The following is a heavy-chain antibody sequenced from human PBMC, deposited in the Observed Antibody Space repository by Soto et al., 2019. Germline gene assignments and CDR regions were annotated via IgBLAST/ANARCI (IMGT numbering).Heavy chain of an antibody. CDR1: GGTFSSYA. D-gene: IGHD2-2*01. Sequence: QVQLVQSGAEVKKPGSSVKVSCKAPGGTFSSYAISWVRQAPGQGLEWMGGIIPIFGTANYAQKFQGRVTITADESTSTGYIELSSLRYEHTAVYYCARSQGGSTSLDIYYYYYYGMDVWGQGTTVTVSS. CDR3: ARSQGGSTSLDIYYYYYYGMDV. J-gene: IGHJ6*02. CDR2: IIPIFGTA. V-gene: IGHV1-69*01.